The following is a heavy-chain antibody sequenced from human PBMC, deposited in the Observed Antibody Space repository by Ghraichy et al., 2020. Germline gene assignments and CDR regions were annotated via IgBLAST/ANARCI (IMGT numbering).Heavy chain of an antibody. CDR2: ITSSGRTI. J-gene: IGHJ6*02. CDR3: ARGSRVVRFFYYDGMEV. CDR1: GFTFSSYS. D-gene: IGHD4-23*01. V-gene: IGHV3-48*02. Sequence: GGSLRLSCVGSGFTFSSYSMNWVRQSPGKGLEWVSYITSSGRTIWYADSVKGRFTISRDNAQHTLYLQMNGLRDEDTAVYYCARGSRVVRFFYYDGMEVWGQGTT.